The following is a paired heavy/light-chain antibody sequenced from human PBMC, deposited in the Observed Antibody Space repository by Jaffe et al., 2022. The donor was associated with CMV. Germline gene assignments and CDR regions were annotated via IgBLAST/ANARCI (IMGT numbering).Heavy chain of an antibody. CDR2: IYYSGST. D-gene: IGHD5-12*01. V-gene: IGHV4-31*03. Sequence: QVQLQESGPGLVKPSQTLSLTCTVSGGSISTGAYYWSWIRQHPGKGLEWIGYIYYSGSTYYNPSLKSRVAISVDTSKNQFSLSLSSVTAADTAVYYCASRGYKGIGYFDYWGQGTLVTVSS. CDR3: ASRGYKGIGYFDY. CDR1: GGSISTGAYY. J-gene: IGHJ4*02.
Light chain of an antibody. Sequence: DIQMTQSTSSLSASVGDRVTITCRASQNIGSYLNWYQQKPGKAPSLLIYAASSLQSGVPSRFSGSGSGTDFTLTISSLQPEDFATYYCQQSYSTPMYTFGQGTRLEIK. CDR1: QNIGSY. V-gene: IGKV1-39*01. CDR3: QQSYSTPMYT. J-gene: IGKJ2*01. CDR2: AAS.